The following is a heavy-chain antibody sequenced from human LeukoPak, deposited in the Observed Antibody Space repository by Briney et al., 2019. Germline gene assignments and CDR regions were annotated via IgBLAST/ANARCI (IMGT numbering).Heavy chain of an antibody. CDR3: ARGRSLLGVPAANIPFDY. Sequence: ASVKVSCKASGYTFTSYYMHWVRQAPGQGLEWMEIINPSGGSTSYAQKFQGRVTMTRDTSTSTVYMELSSLRSEDTAVYYCARGRSLLGVPAANIPFDYWGQGTLVTVSS. D-gene: IGHD2-2*01. CDR2: INPSGGST. J-gene: IGHJ4*02. CDR1: GYTFTSYY. V-gene: IGHV1-46*01.